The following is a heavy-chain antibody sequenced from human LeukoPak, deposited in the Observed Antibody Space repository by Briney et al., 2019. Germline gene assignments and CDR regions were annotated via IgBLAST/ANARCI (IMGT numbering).Heavy chain of an antibody. CDR2: IRYDGSNK. V-gene: IGHV3-30*02. Sequence: GGSLRLSCAASGFTFSSYGMHWVRQAPGKGLEWVAFIRYDGSNKYYADSVKGRFTISRDNSKNTLYLQMNSLRAEDTAVYYCSKTYYDILTGYYSDYWGQGTLVTVSS. CDR1: GFTFSSYG. D-gene: IGHD3-9*01. J-gene: IGHJ4*02. CDR3: SKTYYDILTGYYSDY.